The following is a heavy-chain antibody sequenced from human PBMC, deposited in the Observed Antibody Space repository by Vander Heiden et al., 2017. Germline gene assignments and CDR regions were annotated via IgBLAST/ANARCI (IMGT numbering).Heavy chain of an antibody. J-gene: IGHJ4*02. CDR1: GFTFSIYG. Sequence: QVQLVESGGGVVKPGTSLRLSCAASGFTFSIYGRHWVRQAPGKGLEWLAVIWYDGTKKYYADSVKGRFTISRDTSKNTLYLQMNSLRADDTAVYYCARQVGPLGGGFDYWGQGTLVTVS. V-gene: IGHV3-33*01. CDR3: ARQVGPLGGGFDY. CDR2: IWYDGTKK. D-gene: IGHD1-26*01.